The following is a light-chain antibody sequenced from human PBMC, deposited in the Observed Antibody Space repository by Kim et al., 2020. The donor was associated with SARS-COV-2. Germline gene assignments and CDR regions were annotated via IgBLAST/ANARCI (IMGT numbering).Light chain of an antibody. CDR3: GTWDSSLSAAV. V-gene: IGLV1-51*01. CDR2: DND. Sequence: QSVLTQPPSVSAAPGQKVTISCSGSSSNIGNNYVSWYQQLPGTAPKLLIYDNDKRPSGIPDRFSGSKSGTSATLGITGLQLGDEADYYCGTWDSSLSAAVFGGGTQLTVL. J-gene: IGLJ2*01. CDR1: SSNIGNNY.